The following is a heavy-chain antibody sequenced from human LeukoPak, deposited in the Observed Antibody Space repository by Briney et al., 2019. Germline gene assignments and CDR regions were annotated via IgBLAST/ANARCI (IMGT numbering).Heavy chain of an antibody. J-gene: IGHJ6*02. D-gene: IGHD1-26*01. V-gene: IGHV4-59*01. CDR2: IYYNGNT. CDR3: ARGRSNYYGMDV. Sequence: KPSETLSLTCSVSDGSINSYYWNWIRRPPGKGLEWIGYIYYNGNTNYSPSLKSRVTMSVVTSKNLFSLKVSSVTAADTAVYYCARGRSNYYGMDVWGQGTTVTVSS. CDR1: DGSINSYY.